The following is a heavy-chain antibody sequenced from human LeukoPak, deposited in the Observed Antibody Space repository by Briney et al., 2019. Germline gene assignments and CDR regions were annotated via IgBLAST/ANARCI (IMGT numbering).Heavy chain of an antibody. V-gene: IGHV4-38-2*01. CDR2: IYYTGST. Sequence: PSETLSLTCAVSGYSISTSYYWGWIRQLPGKGLEWIGNIYYTGSTSYNPSLKSRVTISLDTSKNHFSLRLTSVTAADTAVYYCARVGAGWSGTYYFDYWGQGTLVTVSS. CDR3: ARVGAGWSGTYYFDY. CDR1: GYSISTSYY. J-gene: IGHJ4*02. D-gene: IGHD3-3*01.